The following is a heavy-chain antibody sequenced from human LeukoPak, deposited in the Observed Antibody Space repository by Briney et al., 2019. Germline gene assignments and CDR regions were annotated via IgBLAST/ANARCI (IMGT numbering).Heavy chain of an antibody. Sequence: ASVKVSCKASGYTFTGYYMHWVRQAPGQGLEWMGWINPNSGGTNYAQKFQGRVTMTRDPSISTAYMELSRLRSDDTAVYYCARELYCSSTSCLSGMDVWGQGTTVTVSS. V-gene: IGHV1-2*02. CDR2: INPNSGGT. J-gene: IGHJ6*02. D-gene: IGHD2-2*01. CDR3: ARELYCSSTSCLSGMDV. CDR1: GYTFTGYY.